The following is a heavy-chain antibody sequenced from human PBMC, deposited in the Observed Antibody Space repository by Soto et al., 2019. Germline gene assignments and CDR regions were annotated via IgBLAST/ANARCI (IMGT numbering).Heavy chain of an antibody. V-gene: IGHV1-69*13. Sequence: SVKGSCKASGGTFSSYAISWVRQAPGQGLEWMGGIIPIFGTANYAQNFQGRVTITADESTSTAYMELSSLRSEDTAVYYCARDRSGYGPFDYWGQGTLVTVSS. D-gene: IGHD5-12*01. CDR1: GGTFSSYA. J-gene: IGHJ4*02. CDR3: ARDRSGYGPFDY. CDR2: IIPIFGTA.